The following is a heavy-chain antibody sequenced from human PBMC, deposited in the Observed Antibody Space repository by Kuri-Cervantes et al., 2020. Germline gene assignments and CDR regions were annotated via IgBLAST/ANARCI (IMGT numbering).Heavy chain of an antibody. CDR2: INSDGSSA. J-gene: IGHJ6*02. V-gene: IGHV3-74*01. CDR1: GFTFSSNW. CDR3: ARGHYGLDV. Sequence: GGSLRLSCAASGFTFSSNWIHWVRQAPGKGLVWVSRINSDGSSATYADSVKGRFTISRDNAKNTLYLQMNSLTGEDAAIYYCARGHYGLDVWGQGTTVTVSS. D-gene: IGHD3-16*01.